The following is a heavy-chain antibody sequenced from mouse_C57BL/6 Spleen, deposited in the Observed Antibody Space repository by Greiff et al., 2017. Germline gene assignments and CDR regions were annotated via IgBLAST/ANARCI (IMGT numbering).Heavy chain of an antibody. CDR1: GYTFTSYW. V-gene: IGHV1-52*01. D-gene: IGHD2-4*01. CDR3: AKGYDYLDY. J-gene: IGHJ2*01. Sequence: QFQLQQPGAELVRPGSSVKLSCKASGYTFTSYWMHWVKQRPIQGLEWIGNIDPSDSETHYNQKFKDKATLTVDKSSSTAYMQLSSLTSEDSAVYYCAKGYDYLDYWGQGTTLTVSS. CDR2: IDPSDSET.